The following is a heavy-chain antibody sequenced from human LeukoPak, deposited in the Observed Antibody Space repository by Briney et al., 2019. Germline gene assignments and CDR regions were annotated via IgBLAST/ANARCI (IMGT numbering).Heavy chain of an antibody. CDR2: IKSKTDGGTT. D-gene: IGHD3-10*01. J-gene: IGHJ4*02. V-gene: IGHV3-15*01. Sequence: PGGSLRLSCAASGFTFSNAWMSWVRQAPGKGLEGGGRIKSKTDGGTTDYAAPVKGRFTISKDDSKNTLYLQMNSLKTEDTAVYYCTTYPMVRGFYWGQGTLVTVSS. CDR3: TTYPMVRGFY. CDR1: GFTFSNAW.